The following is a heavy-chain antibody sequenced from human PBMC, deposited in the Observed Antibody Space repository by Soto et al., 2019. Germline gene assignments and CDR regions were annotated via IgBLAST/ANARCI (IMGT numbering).Heavy chain of an antibody. Sequence: EVQLVESGGGLIQPGGSLRLSCAVSGFTVSNNYMSWVRQAPGKGLEGVSVIYSGGNTAYGDSVKGRFTISRDNSKNTLYVQMHSRGAGAAAVYHGATSRGGGGYWGQGTLVTVSS. CDR1: GFTVSNNY. CDR2: IYSGGNT. D-gene: IGHD3-10*01. CDR3: ATSRGGGGY. J-gene: IGHJ4*02. V-gene: IGHV3-53*01.